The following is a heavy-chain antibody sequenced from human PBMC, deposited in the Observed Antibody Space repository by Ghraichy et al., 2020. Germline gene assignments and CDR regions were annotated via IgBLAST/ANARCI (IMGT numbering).Heavy chain of an antibody. CDR3: AKEAPWFGELLNWFDP. Sequence: LSLTCAASGFTFSSYAMSWVRQAPGKGLEWVSAISGSGGSTYYADSVKGRFTISRDNSKNTLYLQMNSLRAEDTAVYYGAKEAPWFGELLNWFDPWGQGTLVTVSS. V-gene: IGHV3-23*01. CDR2: ISGSGGST. CDR1: GFTFSSYA. J-gene: IGHJ5*02. D-gene: IGHD3-10*01.